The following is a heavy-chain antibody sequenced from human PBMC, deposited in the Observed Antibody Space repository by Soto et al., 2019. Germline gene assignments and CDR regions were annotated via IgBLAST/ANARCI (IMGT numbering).Heavy chain of an antibody. V-gene: IGHV1-69*13. CDR1: GGTFSSYA. D-gene: IGHD2-2*01. CDR3: ARGRIVVVPAAPEGGYYFDY. CDR2: IIPIFGTA. J-gene: IGHJ4*02. Sequence: ASVKVSCKASGGTFSSYAISWVRQAPGQGLEWMGGIIPIFGTANYAQKFQGRVTITADESTSTAYMELSSLRSEDTAVYYCARGRIVVVPAAPEGGYYFDYWGQGTLVTVSS.